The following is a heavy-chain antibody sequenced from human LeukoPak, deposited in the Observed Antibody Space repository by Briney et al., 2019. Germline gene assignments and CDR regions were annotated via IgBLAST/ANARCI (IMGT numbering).Heavy chain of an antibody. V-gene: IGHV3-30*18. D-gene: IGHD3-3*01. CDR2: ISYDGSNK. J-gene: IGHJ3*02. CDR3: AKDGGRVARYAFDI. Sequence: GRSLRLSCAASGFTFSSYVMHWVGQAPGKGLEWVAVISYDGSNKYYADSVKGRFTISRDNSKNTLYLQMNSLRAEDTAVYYCAKDGGRVARYAFDIWGQGTMVTVSS. CDR1: GFTFSSYV.